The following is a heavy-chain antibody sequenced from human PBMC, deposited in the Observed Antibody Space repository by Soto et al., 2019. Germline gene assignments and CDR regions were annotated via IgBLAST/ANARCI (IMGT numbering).Heavy chain of an antibody. CDR3: ARGRYGDY. Sequence: QVHLVQSGAEVKKPGASVKVSCKGSGYTFTSSGITWVRQAPGQGLEWMGWISAHNGNTDYAQKLQGRVTVTRDTSTRTAYMELSSLRSDDTAVYYCARGRYGDYWGQGALVTVSS. V-gene: IGHV1-18*01. J-gene: IGHJ4*02. CDR2: ISAHNGNT. D-gene: IGHD1-1*01. CDR1: GYTFTSSG.